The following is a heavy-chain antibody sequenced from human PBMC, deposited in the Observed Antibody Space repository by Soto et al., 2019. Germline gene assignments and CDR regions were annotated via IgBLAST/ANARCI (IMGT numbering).Heavy chain of an antibody. CDR3: ARDDAGPHY. V-gene: IGHV4-39*02. CDR1: GDSISTSSYY. CDR2: IYYSGAT. J-gene: IGHJ4*02. Sequence: SETLSLTCDVSGDSISTSSYYWGWIRQPPGKGLEWIASIYYSGATYYNPSLQSRVTISVDTSNNRFSLTLSSLTAADTAVYYCARDDAGPHYWGQGTLVTVLL.